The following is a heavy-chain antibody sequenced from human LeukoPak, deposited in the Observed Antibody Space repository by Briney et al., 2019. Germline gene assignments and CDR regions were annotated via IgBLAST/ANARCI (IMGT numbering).Heavy chain of an antibody. D-gene: IGHD5-24*01. CDR2: ISAYNGNT. Sequence: ASVKVSCKASGYTFTSYGISWVRQAPGQGLEWMGWISAYNGNTNYAQKLQGRVTMTTDTSTSTAYMELSSLRSEDTAVYYCARASRGDGYNSYWGQGTLVTVSS. CDR3: ARASRGDGYNSY. J-gene: IGHJ4*02. V-gene: IGHV1-18*01. CDR1: GYTFTSYG.